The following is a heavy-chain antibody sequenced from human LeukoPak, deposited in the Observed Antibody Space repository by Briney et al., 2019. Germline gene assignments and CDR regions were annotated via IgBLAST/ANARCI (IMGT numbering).Heavy chain of an antibody. CDR2: RSYCGSKK. D-gene: IGHD3-9*01. V-gene: IGHV3-30*04. J-gene: IGHJ4*02. CDR3: ARDRYGTYPVDY. Sequence: GGSLRLSCAASGFTFTSHGMHWVRQAPCRGRACVADRSYCGSKKHYADSVKGGLTISRDNSDQTVYLQVNRLTTKEPDVYYFARDRYGTYPVDYWGLGTLVTISS. CDR1: GFTFTSHG.